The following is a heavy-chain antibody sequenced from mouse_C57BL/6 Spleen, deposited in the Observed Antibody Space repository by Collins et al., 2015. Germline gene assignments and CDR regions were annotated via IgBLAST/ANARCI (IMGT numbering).Heavy chain of an antibody. CDR1: GYTFTSYW. Sequence: QVQLQQPGAELVKPGASVKLSCKASGYTFTSYWMHWVKQRPGQGLEWIGMIHPNSGSTNYNEKFKSKATLTVDKSSSTAHMQLSSLTSEDSAVYYCAETPGSWYFDVWGTGTTVTVSS. CDR3: AETPGSWYFDV. J-gene: IGHJ1*03. V-gene: IGHV1-64*01. D-gene: IGHD4-1*01. CDR2: IHPNSGST.